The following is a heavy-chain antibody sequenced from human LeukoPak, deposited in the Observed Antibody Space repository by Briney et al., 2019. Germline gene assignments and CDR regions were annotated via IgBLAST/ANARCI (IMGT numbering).Heavy chain of an antibody. D-gene: IGHD3-22*01. CDR2: MNPNSGNT. J-gene: IGHJ4*02. V-gene: IGHV1-8*02. Sequence: ASVKVSCKASGYTFTSYDINWVRQATGQGLEWMGWMNPNSGNTGYAQKLQGRVTMTTDTSTSTAYMELRSLRSDDTAVYYCARAYYDSSGRGDYWGQGTLVTVSS. CDR3: ARAYYDSSGRGDY. CDR1: GYTFTSYD.